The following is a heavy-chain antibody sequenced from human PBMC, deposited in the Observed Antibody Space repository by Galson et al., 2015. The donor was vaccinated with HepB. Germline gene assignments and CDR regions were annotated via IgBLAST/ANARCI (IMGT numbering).Heavy chain of an antibody. CDR3: VREPGESVVVTAMGGYYFDY. J-gene: IGHJ4*02. D-gene: IGHD2-21*02. CDR2: INHSGST. V-gene: IGHV4-34*01. CDR1: GGSFSGYY. Sequence: SETLSLTCAVYGGSFSGYYWSWIRQPPGKGLEWIGEINHSGSTNYNPSLKSRVTISVDTSKNQFSLKLSSVTAADTAVYYCVREPGESVVVTAMGGYYFDYWGQGTLVTVSS.